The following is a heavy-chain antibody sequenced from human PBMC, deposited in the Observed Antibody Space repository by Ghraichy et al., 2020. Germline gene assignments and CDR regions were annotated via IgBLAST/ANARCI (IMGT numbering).Heavy chain of an antibody. CDR2: ISYDGSNK. V-gene: IGHV3-30-3*01. CDR1: RFTFSSYA. Sequence: GGSLRLSCAASRFTFSSYAMHWFRQAPGKGLEWVAVISYDGSNKYYADSVKGRFTISRDNSKNTLYLQMNSLRAEDTAVYYCARSTGWYKESLDYWGQGTLVTVSS. D-gene: IGHD6-19*01. CDR3: ARSTGWYKESLDY. J-gene: IGHJ4*02.